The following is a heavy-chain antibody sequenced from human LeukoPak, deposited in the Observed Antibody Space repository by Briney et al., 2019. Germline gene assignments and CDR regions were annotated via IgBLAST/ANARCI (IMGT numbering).Heavy chain of an antibody. J-gene: IGHJ5*02. CDR1: GFTFSSYG. CDR2: IRYDESNK. Sequence: PGGSLRLSCAASGFTFSSYGMHWVRQAPGKGLEWVAFIRYDESNKYYADSVKGRFTISRDNSKNTLYLQMNSLRAEDTAVYYCARAGKVTVYLFDPWGQGTLVTVSS. V-gene: IGHV3-30*02. CDR3: ARAGKVTVYLFDP. D-gene: IGHD1-14*01.